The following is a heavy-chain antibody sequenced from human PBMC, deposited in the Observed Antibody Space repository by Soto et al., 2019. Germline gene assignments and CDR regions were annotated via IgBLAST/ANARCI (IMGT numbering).Heavy chain of an antibody. J-gene: IGHJ4*02. CDR2: IKSKTDGGTT. V-gene: IGHV3-15*07. Sequence: GGSLRLSCAASGFTFSNAWMNWVRQAPGKGLEWVGRIKSKTDGGTTDYAAPVKGRFTISRDDSKNTLYLQMNGLKTEDTAVYYCTTEYYYDSSGYYYYFDYWGQGXLVTVSS. CDR1: GFTFSNAW. D-gene: IGHD3-22*01. CDR3: TTEYYYDSSGYYYYFDY.